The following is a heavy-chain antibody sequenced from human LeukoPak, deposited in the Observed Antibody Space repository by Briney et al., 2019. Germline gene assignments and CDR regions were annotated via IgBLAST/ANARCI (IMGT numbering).Heavy chain of an antibody. CDR1: GGSISSYC. D-gene: IGHD3-22*01. J-gene: IGHJ4*02. CDR3: AGAFPDSSRYIGPLDH. CDR2: IYYSGST. V-gene: IGHV4-59*01. Sequence: PSETLSLTGAVSGGSISSYCWSWIRQPPGKGLDFIGHIYYSGSTNYNPSLKSRVTISVDTFKKQFSLNLSSVTAADTAVYYCAGAFPDSSRYIGPLDHWGQGTLVTVSS.